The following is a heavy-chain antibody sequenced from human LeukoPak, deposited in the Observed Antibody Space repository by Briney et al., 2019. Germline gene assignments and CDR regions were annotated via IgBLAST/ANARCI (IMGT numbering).Heavy chain of an antibody. Sequence: SETLSLTCAVYGGSFSGYYWSWIRQPPGKGLEWIGEINHSGSTNYNPSLKSRVTISVDTSKNQFSLKLSSVTAADTAVYYCASLWPYQLSAFGIWGQGTLVTVSS. V-gene: IGHV4-34*01. J-gene: IGHJ3*02. CDR2: INHSGST. CDR3: ASLWPYQLSAFGI. D-gene: IGHD2-2*01. CDR1: GGSFSGYY.